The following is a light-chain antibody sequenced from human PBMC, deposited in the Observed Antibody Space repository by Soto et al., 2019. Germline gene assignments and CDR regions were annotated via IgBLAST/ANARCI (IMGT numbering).Light chain of an antibody. V-gene: IGKV3-11*01. CDR2: GAS. CDR3: LQDYNYPRT. CDR1: QSISTN. Sequence: VLTQSPGTLSLSPGERATLSCRASQSISTNLAWYQQRPGQAPRLLIYGASSRATGIPDRFSGSGSGTDFTLTISSLQPEDFATYYCLQDYNYPRTFGQGTKVDIK. J-gene: IGKJ1*01.